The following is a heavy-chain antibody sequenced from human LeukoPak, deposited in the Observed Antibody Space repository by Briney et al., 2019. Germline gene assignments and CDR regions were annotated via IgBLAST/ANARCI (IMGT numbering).Heavy chain of an antibody. CDR3: ATRGAYSSSWSNFDY. Sequence: GESLKIFCKASRYSFTSYWIGWVRQMPGKGLEWMGIIYPSDSDTRYGPSFQGQVTISADKSISTAYLQWSSLKASDTAMYYCATRGAYSSSWSNFDYWGQGTLVTVSS. V-gene: IGHV5-51*01. CDR2: IYPSDSDT. CDR1: RYSFTSYW. D-gene: IGHD6-13*01. J-gene: IGHJ4*02.